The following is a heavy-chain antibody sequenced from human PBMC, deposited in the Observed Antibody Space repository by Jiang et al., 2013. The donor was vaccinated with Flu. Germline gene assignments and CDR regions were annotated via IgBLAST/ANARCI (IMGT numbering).Heavy chain of an antibody. CDR3: AKLEGGGTYSSSLNWFDP. CDR2: ISGSGGNT. Sequence: VQLLESGGGLVQPGGSLRLSCAASGFTFSTYAMSWVRQAPGKGLGWVSAISGSGGNTYYADSVKGRFTISRDNSKNTLYLQMNSLRAEDTALYYCAKLEGGGTYSSSLNWFDPWGQGTL. CDR1: GFTFSTYA. J-gene: IGHJ5*02. V-gene: IGHV3-23*01. D-gene: IGHD6-13*01.